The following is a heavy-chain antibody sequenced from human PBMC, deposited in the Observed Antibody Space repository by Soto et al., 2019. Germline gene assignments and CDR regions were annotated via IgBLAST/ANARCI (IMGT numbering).Heavy chain of an antibody. J-gene: IGHJ3*02. CDR1: GGSVSSGSYY. Sequence: QVQLQESGPGLVKPSETLSLTCTVSGGSVSSGSYYWSWIRQPPGKGLEWIGYIYYSGSTNYNPSLKSRVTMSVDTSKNQFSLKLSSVTAADTAVYYCAREERIVGAPGAFDIWGQGTMVTVSS. CDR2: IYYSGST. V-gene: IGHV4-61*01. CDR3: AREERIVGAPGAFDI. D-gene: IGHD1-26*01.